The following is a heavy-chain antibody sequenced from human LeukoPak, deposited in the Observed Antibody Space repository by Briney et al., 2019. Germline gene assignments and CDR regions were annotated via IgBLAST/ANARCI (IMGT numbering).Heavy chain of an antibody. CDR2: ISGSGGST. D-gene: IGHD2-21*01. Sequence: GGSLRLSCAASGFTFSSYAMSWVRQAPGKGLEWVSAISGSGGSTYYADSVKGRFTISRDNTKYTLYLQMMTPRAEDTSVHYCANARARFDSSVLWGQGTLVTVSS. J-gene: IGHJ4*02. V-gene: IGHV3-23*01. CDR3: ANARARFDSSVL. CDR1: GFTFSSYA.